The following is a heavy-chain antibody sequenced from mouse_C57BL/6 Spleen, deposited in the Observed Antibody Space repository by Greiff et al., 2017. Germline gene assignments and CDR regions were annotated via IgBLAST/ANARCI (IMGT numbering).Heavy chain of an antibody. CDR3: AREGGDYGSSEDWYFDV. CDR1: GYAFSSYW. CDR2: IYPGDGDT. V-gene: IGHV1-80*01. J-gene: IGHJ1*03. D-gene: IGHD1-1*01. Sequence: QVQLKQSGAELVKPGASVKISCKASGYAFSSYWMNWVKQRPGKGLEWIGQIYPGDGDTNYNGKFKGKATLTADKSSSTAYMQLSSLTSEDSAVYFCAREGGDYGSSEDWYFDVWGTGTTVTVSS.